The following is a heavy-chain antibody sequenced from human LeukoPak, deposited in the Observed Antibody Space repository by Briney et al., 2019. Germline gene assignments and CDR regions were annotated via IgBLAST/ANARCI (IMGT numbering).Heavy chain of an antibody. CDR2: ISSSDDST. J-gene: IGHJ4*01. CDR1: GFTLSSYN. D-gene: IGHD5-18*01. CDR3: AKGSGRGSSSALDY. Sequence: GGSLRLSCAASGFTLSSYNMNWVRQAPGKGLEWVSLISSSDDSTYYADSVTGRFTISTDRARNTLYLQMNSLRAEDTALYYCAKGSGRGSSSALDYWGQGTLVTVSS. V-gene: IGHV3-23*01.